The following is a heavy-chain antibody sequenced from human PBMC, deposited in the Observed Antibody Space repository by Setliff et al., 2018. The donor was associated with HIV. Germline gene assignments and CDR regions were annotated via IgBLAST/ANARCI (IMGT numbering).Heavy chain of an antibody. J-gene: IGHJ6*03. Sequence: KVSCKASGGTFSSYAFSWVRQAPGQGLEWMGGIIPIFGTTNDAQKFQGRVTMTRETSTSTVYMELSSLRSEDTAVYYCARAPDIVVVVARNYYYYYYMDVWGKGTTVTVSS. D-gene: IGHD2-15*01. CDR3: ARAPDIVVVVARNYYYYYYMDV. CDR1: GGTFSSYA. V-gene: IGHV1-69*05. CDR2: IIPIFGTT.